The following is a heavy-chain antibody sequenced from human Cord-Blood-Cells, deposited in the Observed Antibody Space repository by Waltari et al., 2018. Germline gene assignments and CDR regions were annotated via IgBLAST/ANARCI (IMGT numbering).Heavy chain of an antibody. CDR3: ARGYCTNGVCYFDY. V-gene: IGHV3-21*01. CDR1: GFTFSSYS. J-gene: IGHJ4*02. D-gene: IGHD2-8*01. Sequence: EVQLVGSGGGLVKPGGSLRLSWVASGFTFSSYSMNWVRQAPGKGLEWGSSISSSSSYLYYADSVKGRFTISRDNAKNSLYLQMNSLRAEDTAVYYCARGYCTNGVCYFDYWRQGTLVTVSS. CDR2: ISSSSSYL.